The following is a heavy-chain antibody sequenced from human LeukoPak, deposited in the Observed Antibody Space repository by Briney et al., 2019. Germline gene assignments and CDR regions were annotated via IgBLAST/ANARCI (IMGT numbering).Heavy chain of an antibody. CDR1: GDSISSSHW. CDR2: IYHSGST. CDR3: ARDLDWFDP. V-gene: IGHV4-4*02. Sequence: KSSETLSLTCAVSGDSISSSHWWSWARPTPGKGLEWIGEIYHSGSTNYNPSHKRRVHISVDQPKNQFSLKLSSVTAADTAVYYCARDLDWFDPWGQGTLVTASS. J-gene: IGHJ5*02.